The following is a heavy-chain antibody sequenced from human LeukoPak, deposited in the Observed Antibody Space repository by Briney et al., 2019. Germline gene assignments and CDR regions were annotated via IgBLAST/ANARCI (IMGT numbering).Heavy chain of an antibody. D-gene: IGHD6-19*01. V-gene: IGHV4-59*01. J-gene: IGHJ3*02. Sequence: SETLSLTCTVSGGSISSYYWSWIRQPPGKGLEWIGYIYYSGSTNYNPSLKSRVTISVDTSKNQFSPKLSSVTAADTAVCYCARASTVIVVAPDAFDIWGQGTMVTVSS. CDR3: ARASTVIVVAPDAFDI. CDR1: GGSISSYY. CDR2: IYYSGST.